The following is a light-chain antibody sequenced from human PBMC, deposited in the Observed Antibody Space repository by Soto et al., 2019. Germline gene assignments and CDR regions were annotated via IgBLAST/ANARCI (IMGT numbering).Light chain of an antibody. CDR1: QSITRNY. J-gene: IGKJ4*01. V-gene: IGKV3-20*01. CDR2: HGS. Sequence: IVLTQSPGTLSLSPGERVTLSCRASQSITRNYLARYQQKPGLAPRLIMYHGSRRAAGTPDRFSGSGSGTYFSLTISRVEPEDFAVYYCQQYGSLLPGLTFGGGTKVEIK. CDR3: QQYGSLLPGLT.